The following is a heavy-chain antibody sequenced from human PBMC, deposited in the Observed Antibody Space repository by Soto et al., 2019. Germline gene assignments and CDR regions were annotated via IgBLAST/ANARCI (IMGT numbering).Heavy chain of an antibody. Sequence: QVRLVQSGAEVKKPGSSVKVSCKASGGTFSSNAISWERQAPGQGLEWMGGIIPIFGTANYAQKFQGRVTITADESTRTAYMELSSLGSEDTAVYYCARDPRYGAGSRPDYWGQGTLVTVSS. J-gene: IGHJ4*02. D-gene: IGHD3-10*01. CDR2: IIPIFGTA. CDR1: GGTFSSNA. V-gene: IGHV1-69*12. CDR3: ARDPRYGAGSRPDY.